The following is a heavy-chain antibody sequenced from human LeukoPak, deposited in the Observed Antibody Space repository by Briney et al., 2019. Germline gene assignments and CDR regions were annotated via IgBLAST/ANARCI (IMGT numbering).Heavy chain of an antibody. J-gene: IGHJ4*02. CDR3: AKIEGKYQLANVPDH. V-gene: IGHV3-30*02. CDR2: IRYDGNNK. D-gene: IGHD2-2*01. CDR1: GFTFSTYG. Sequence: PGGSLRLSCAAPGFTFSTYGMHWVRQAPGKGLDWVAFIRYDGNNKYYADFVKGRFTISRDNSKNTLYLHMNSLRTEDTAVYYCAKIEGKYQLANVPDHWGQGTLVTVSS.